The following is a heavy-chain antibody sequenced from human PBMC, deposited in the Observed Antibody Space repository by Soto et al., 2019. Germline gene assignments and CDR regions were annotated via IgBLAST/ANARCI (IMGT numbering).Heavy chain of an antibody. CDR3: VKEEAYRFDS. Sequence: PGGSLRLSCSVSGFTFSGYAMHWVRQAPGKGLEYVSAVSSNGLITDYADSVRGRFTISKDTSRNTLYLQMRSLRAEDTAMYYCVKEEAYRFDSWGQGALVTVSS. J-gene: IGHJ4*02. V-gene: IGHV3-64D*06. CDR2: VSSNGLIT. CDR1: GFTFSGYA.